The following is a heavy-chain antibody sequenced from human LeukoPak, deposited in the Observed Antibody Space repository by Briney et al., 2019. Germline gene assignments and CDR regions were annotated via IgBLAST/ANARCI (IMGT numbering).Heavy chain of an antibody. D-gene: IGHD5-18*01. CDR1: GLTFSSYA. J-gene: IGHJ4*02. Sequence: GGSLSPSCAASGLTFSSYAMHWVRQPPGNGLEWVAVISYDGSNEYYADSVKGRFTISGDNSKNTLYLQMSSLRAKDTAVYYCARPCSKDTAMAPGDYWGQGTLVTVSS. CDR3: ARPCSKDTAMAPGDY. CDR2: ISYDGSNE. V-gene: IGHV3-30*15.